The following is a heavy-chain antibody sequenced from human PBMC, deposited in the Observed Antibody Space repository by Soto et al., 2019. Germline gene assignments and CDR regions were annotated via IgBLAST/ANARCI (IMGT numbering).Heavy chain of an antibody. CDR3: ARVPDY. CDR2: MYHSGST. Sequence: QLQLQESGSGLVKPSQTLSLTCAVSGGSISSGGYSCSWIRQPPGKALEWIGYMYHSGSTYYNPSLTSRVNISIDRSKKQFSLKLSSVTAAVTAVYYCARVPDYWGQGILVTVSS. D-gene: IGHD2-2*01. J-gene: IGHJ4*02. V-gene: IGHV4-30-2*01. CDR1: GGSISSGGYS.